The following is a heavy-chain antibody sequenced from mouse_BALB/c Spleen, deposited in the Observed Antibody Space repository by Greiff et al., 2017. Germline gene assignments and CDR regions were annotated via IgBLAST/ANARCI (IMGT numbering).Heavy chain of an antibody. Sequence: EVKLMESGGGLVQPGGSLKLSCAASGFTFSSYTMSWVRQTPEKRLEWVAYISNGGGSTYYPDTVKGRFTISRDNAKNTLYLQMSSLKSEDTAMYYCARHWRYNAMDYWGQGTSVTVSS. J-gene: IGHJ4*01. CDR2: ISNGGGST. CDR3: ARHWRYNAMDY. V-gene: IGHV5-12-2*01. CDR1: GFTFSSYT.